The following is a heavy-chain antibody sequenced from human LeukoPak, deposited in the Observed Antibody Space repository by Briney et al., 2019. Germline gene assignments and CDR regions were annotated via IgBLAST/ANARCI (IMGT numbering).Heavy chain of an antibody. CDR2: ISSSSDYT. Sequence: PGGSLRLSCAASGLTFSDYHMSWIRQAPGKGLEWVSYISSSSDYTNYADSVKGRFTISRDNSKNTLYLQMNSLRAEDTAVYYCAKRDRSGWYYFHYWGQGTLVTVSS. CDR3: AKRDRSGWYYFHY. J-gene: IGHJ4*02. CDR1: GLTFSDYH. V-gene: IGHV3-11*03. D-gene: IGHD6-19*01.